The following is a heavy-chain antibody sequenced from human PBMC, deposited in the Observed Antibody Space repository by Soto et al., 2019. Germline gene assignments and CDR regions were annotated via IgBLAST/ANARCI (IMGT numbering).Heavy chain of an antibody. J-gene: IGHJ4*02. CDR3: AKGYCTNGICYTDY. CDR1: GFTFSNYF. V-gene: IGHV3-23*01. D-gene: IGHD2-8*01. CDR2: ISGGGGST. Sequence: EVQLLESGGGLVQPGGSLRLSCAASGFTFSNYFMSWVRQAPGKGLEWVSGISGGGGSTHYPDSVKGRFTISRDNSKTTLYLQMNSLRAEDTAVYYCAKGYCTNGICYTDYWGQGTLVTVSS.